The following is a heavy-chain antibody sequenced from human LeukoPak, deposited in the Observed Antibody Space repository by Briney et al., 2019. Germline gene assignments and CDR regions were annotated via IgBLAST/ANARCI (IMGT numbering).Heavy chain of an antibody. D-gene: IGHD3-22*01. J-gene: IGHJ4*02. CDR2: INHSGST. V-gene: IGHV4-34*01. CDR3: ARGRFGSSGYWLAY. CDR1: GGSFSGYY. Sequence: SSETLSLTCAVYGGSFSGYYWSWIRQPPGKGLEWIGEINHSGSTNYNPSLKSRVTISVDTSKNQFSLKLSSVTAADTAVYYCARGRFGSSGYWLAYWGQGTLVTVSS.